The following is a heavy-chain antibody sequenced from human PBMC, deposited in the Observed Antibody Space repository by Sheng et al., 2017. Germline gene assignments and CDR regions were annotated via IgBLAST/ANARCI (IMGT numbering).Heavy chain of an antibody. CDR2: IYHSGNS. CDR1: GGSISSGGYS. Sequence: QLQLQESGSGLVKPSQTLSLTCAISGGSISSGGYSWSWIRQPPGKGLEWIGHIYHSGNSYYNPTLKSRVTISIDRSETQFSLKLSSVTAADTAVYYCARRRGTEEVFDYWGQGTLVTVSS. CDR3: ARRRGTEEVFDY. V-gene: IGHV4-30-2*01. J-gene: IGHJ4*02. D-gene: IGHD3-10*01.